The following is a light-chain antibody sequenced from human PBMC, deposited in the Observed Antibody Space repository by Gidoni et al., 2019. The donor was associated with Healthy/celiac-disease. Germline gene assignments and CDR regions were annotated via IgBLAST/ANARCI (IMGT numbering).Light chain of an antibody. CDR2: EGS. J-gene: IGLJ2*01. CDR3: CSYAGSSTFV. V-gene: IGLV2-23*03. Sequence: QSALTQPPSVSGSPGQSITISCTGTSSDVGSYNLVSWYQQHTGKAPKLMIYEGSKRPSGVSNRFSGSKSGNTASLTISGLQAEDEADYYCCSYAGSSTFVFGGGTKLTVL. CDR1: SSDVGSYNL.